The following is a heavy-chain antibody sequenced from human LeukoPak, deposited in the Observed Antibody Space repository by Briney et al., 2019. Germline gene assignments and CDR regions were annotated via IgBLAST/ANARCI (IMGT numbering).Heavy chain of an antibody. J-gene: IGHJ4*02. CDR1: GGSISSGGYY. CDR2: IYYSGST. D-gene: IGHD2-21*01. CDR3: ARDRGEELDY. Sequence: SETLSLTCTVSGGSISSGGYYWSWIRQHPGKGLEWIGYIYYSGSTYYNPSLKSRVTISVDTSKNQFSLKLSSVTAADTAVYYCARDRGEELDYWGQGTLVTVSS. V-gene: IGHV4-31*03.